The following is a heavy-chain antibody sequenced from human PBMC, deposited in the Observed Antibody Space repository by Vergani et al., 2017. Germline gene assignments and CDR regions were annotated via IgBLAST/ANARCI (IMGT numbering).Heavy chain of an antibody. J-gene: IGHJ3*02. CDR2: FDPEDGET. V-gene: IGHV1-24*01. D-gene: IGHD3-22*01. CDR1: GYTLTELS. CDR3: ATGYYYYDSSGYYRTRAFDI. Sequence: QVQLVQSGAEVKKPGASVKVSCKVSGYTLTELSMHWVRQAPGKGLEWMGGFDPEDGETIYAPKFQGRVTMTEDTSTDTAYMELSSLRSEDTAVYYCATGYYYYDSSGYYRTRAFDIWSQGTMVTVSS.